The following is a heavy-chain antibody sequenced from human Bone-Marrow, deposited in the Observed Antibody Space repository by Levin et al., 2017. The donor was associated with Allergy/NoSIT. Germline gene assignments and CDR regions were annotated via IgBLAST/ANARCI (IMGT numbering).Heavy chain of an antibody. CDR1: GYTFTGYY. Sequence: GESLKISCKTSGYTFTGYYMHWVRQAPGQGLEWVGRINPNSGVTNYAQKFQGRVTMTRDTSISTAYMELSRLRSDDTAVYYCAKERGAGARYFDYWGQGTLVTVSS. CDR2: INPNSGVT. CDR3: AKERGAGARYFDY. V-gene: IGHV1-2*06. J-gene: IGHJ4*02. D-gene: IGHD2-15*01.